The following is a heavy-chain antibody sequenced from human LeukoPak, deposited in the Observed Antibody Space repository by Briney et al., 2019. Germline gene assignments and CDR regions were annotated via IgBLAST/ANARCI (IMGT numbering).Heavy chain of an antibody. CDR3: ARDRVATIFTYHPMFDS. CDR1: GFSVSDNF. Sequence: GGSLRLSCAASGFSVSDNFMSWVRQAPGKGLEWVSRINPDESDKAYADSVKGRFTISRDNAKNTLYLQMNSLRAEDTAVYYCARDRVATIFTYHPMFDSWGPGTLVTVSS. D-gene: IGHD3-10*02. V-gene: IGHV3-74*01. J-gene: IGHJ5*01. CDR2: INPDESDK.